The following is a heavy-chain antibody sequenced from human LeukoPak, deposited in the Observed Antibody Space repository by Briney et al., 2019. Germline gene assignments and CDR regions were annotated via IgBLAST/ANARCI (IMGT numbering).Heavy chain of an antibody. D-gene: IGHD3-16*01. V-gene: IGHV3-23*01. CDR3: LVLGSDAFDI. CDR2: INNHDGNT. J-gene: IGHJ3*02. Sequence: PGGSLRLSCAASGFNFRKNVMTWVRQAPGKGLEWVSGINNHDGNTYNADSVKGRFTISRDNFKNTLYLQMNSLRAEDTAVYLSLVLGSDAFDIWGQGTMVTVFS. CDR1: GFNFRKNV.